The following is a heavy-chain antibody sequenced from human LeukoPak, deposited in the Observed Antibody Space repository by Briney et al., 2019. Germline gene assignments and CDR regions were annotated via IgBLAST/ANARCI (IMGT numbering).Heavy chain of an antibody. V-gene: IGHV4-34*01. CDR1: GGSFSGYY. CDR2: INHSGST. D-gene: IGHD3-22*01. J-gene: IGHJ3*02. Sequence: PSETLSLTCAVYGGSFSGYYWSWIRQPPGKGLEWIGEINHSGSTNYNPSLKSRVTISVDTSKNQFSLKLSSVTTADTAVYYCACLTTADAFDIWGQGTMVTVSS. CDR3: ACLTTADAFDI.